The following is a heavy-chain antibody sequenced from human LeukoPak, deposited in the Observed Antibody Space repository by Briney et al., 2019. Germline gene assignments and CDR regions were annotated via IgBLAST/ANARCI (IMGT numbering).Heavy chain of an antibody. CDR3: ARSIAATGYDY. CDR1: GFTFSSYA. Sequence: GGSLRLSCAASGFTFSSYAMYWVRQAPGMGLEWVSIISDSGGSTQYADSVKGRFTISRDNAKNSLFLQMNTLRADDTAVYYCARSIAATGYDYWGQGTLVTVSS. V-gene: IGHV3-23*01. CDR2: ISDSGGST. D-gene: IGHD6-13*01. J-gene: IGHJ4*02.